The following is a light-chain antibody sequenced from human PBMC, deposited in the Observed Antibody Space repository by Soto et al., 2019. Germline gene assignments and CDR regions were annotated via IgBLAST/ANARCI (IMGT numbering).Light chain of an antibody. CDR2: EGS. CDR3: CSYGGSSFNWV. Sequence: QSALTQPASVSGSPGQSITISCTGTSSDVGSYALVSWYQQHPGKAPKLMIYEGSKRPSGVSNRFSGAKSGNTASLTISGLQAEDEADYYCCSYGGSSFNWVFGGGTKLTVL. CDR1: SSDVGSYAL. V-gene: IGLV2-23*01. J-gene: IGLJ3*02.